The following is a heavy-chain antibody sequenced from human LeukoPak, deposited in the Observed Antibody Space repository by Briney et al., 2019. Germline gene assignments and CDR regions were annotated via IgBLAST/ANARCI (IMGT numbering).Heavy chain of an antibody. CDR1: DVSISNNGRY. V-gene: IGHV4-39*01. D-gene: IGHD3-22*01. CDR2: AYHTGAT. J-gene: IGHJ5*02. Sequence: SETLSLTCSVSDVSISNNGRYWAWIRQSPGKGLEWIGSAYHTGATNYNPSLESRVSMSVDTSKNQFSLRLTSVTAADTAVYYCARLSRTDSSGSLGFDPWGQGTLVTVSS. CDR3: ARLSRTDSSGSLGFDP.